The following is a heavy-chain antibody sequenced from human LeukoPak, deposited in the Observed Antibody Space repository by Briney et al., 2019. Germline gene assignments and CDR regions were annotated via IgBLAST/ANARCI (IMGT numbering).Heavy chain of an antibody. CDR2: ISAYNGNT. J-gene: IGHJ3*02. CDR1: GYTFTSCG. V-gene: IGHV1-18*01. Sequence: ASVKVSCKASGYTFTSCGISWVRQAPGQGLEWMGWISAYNGNTNYAQKLQGRVTMTTDTSTSTAYMELRSLRSDDTAVYYCASPLGYCSGGSCYSDAFDIWGQGTMVTVSS. CDR3: ASPLGYCSGGSCYSDAFDI. D-gene: IGHD2-15*01.